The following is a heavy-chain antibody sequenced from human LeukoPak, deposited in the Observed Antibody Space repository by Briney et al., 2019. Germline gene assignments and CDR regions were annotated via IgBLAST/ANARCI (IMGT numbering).Heavy chain of an antibody. J-gene: IGHJ6*01. CDR3: ARGSEGYCSGGGCYYGMDV. CDR1: GFTLSTYT. V-gene: IGHV3-48*04. Sequence: GGSLRLSCTASGFTLSTYTMNWVRQAPGKGLEWVSYISSTSTTKYYADSVKGRFTISRDNAENSLYLQMNSLRAEDTAVYYCARGSEGYCSGGGCYYGMDVWGQGTTVTVSS. CDR2: ISSTSTTK. D-gene: IGHD2-15*01.